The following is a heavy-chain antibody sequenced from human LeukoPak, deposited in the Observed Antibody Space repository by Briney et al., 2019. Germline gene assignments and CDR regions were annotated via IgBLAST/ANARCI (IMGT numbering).Heavy chain of an antibody. Sequence: PGGSLRLSCAASGFTFSSYSMNWVRQAPGKGLEWVSSISSSSSYIYYADSVKGRFTISRDNAKNSLYLQMNSLRAEDTAVYYCARNTMVRGVNHDAFDIWGQGTMVTVSS. V-gene: IGHV3-21*01. D-gene: IGHD3-10*01. J-gene: IGHJ3*02. CDR1: GFTFSSYS. CDR2: ISSSSSYI. CDR3: ARNTMVRGVNHDAFDI.